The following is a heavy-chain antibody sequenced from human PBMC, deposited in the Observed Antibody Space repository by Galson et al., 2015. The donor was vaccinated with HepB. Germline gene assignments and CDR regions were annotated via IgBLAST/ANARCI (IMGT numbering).Heavy chain of an antibody. CDR3: AKDKARGFGGVIVTGWYFDL. Sequence: SLRLSCAASGFTFDDYAMHWVRQAPGKGLEWVSGISWNSGSIGYADSVKGRFTISRDNAKNSLYLQMNSLRAEDTALYYCAKDKARGFGGVIVTGWYFDLWGRGTLVTVSS. V-gene: IGHV3-9*01. J-gene: IGHJ2*01. CDR1: GFTFDDYA. D-gene: IGHD3-16*02. CDR2: ISWNSGSI.